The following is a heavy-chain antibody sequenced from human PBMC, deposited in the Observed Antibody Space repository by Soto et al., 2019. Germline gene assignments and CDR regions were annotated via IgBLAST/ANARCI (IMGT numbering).Heavy chain of an antibody. D-gene: IGHD4-17*01. V-gene: IGHV4-59*01. CDR1: GGSISSYY. CDR3: ARGGVTTDAFDI. Sequence: PSKTLSITCTGAGGSISSYYCSWIRQPPGKGLEWIGYIYYSGSTNYNPSLKSRVTISVDTSKNQFSLKLSSVTAADTAVYYCARGGVTTDAFDIWGQGTMVIVSS. CDR2: IYYSGST. J-gene: IGHJ3*02.